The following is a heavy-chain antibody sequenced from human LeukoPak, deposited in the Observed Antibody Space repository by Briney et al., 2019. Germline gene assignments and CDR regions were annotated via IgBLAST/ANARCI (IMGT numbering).Heavy chain of an antibody. CDR2: IYYSGST. J-gene: IGHJ5*02. D-gene: IGHD3-9*01. CDR1: GGSISSCY. Sequence: SETLSLTCTVSGGSISSCYWSWIRQPPGKGLEWIGYIYYSGSTNYNPSLKSRVTISVDTSKNQFSLKLSSVTAADTAVYYCARLTIDYDILTGYLSWFDPWGQGTLVSVSS. V-gene: IGHV4-59*01. CDR3: ARLTIDYDILTGYLSWFDP.